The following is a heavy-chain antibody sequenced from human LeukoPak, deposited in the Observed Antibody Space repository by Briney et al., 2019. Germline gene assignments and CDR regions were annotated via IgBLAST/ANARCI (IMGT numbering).Heavy chain of an antibody. J-gene: IGHJ5*02. CDR2: IYVGDSDT. V-gene: IGHV5-51*01. CDR1: GNSFTTYW. D-gene: IGHD3-22*01. Sequence: GESLQISCKGSGNSFTTYWIAWVRQMPGKGLESMGIIYVGDSDTRYRPSFQGQVTISADKSINTAYLQWSSLKASDTAMYYCARVVDYDTSGYQTKNWFDPWGQGTLVTVSS. CDR3: ARVVDYDTSGYQTKNWFDP.